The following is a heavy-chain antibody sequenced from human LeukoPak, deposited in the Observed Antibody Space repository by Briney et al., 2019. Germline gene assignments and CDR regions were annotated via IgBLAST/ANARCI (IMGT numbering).Heavy chain of an antibody. CDR3: ARGIEGRDMDV. Sequence: SETLSLTCAVYGGSFSGYYWSWIRQPPGKGLEWIGEINHSGSTNYNPSLKSRVTISVDTSKNQFSLKLSSVTAADTAVYYCARGIEGRDMDVWGKGTTVTVSS. V-gene: IGHV4-34*01. J-gene: IGHJ6*04. CDR1: GGSFSGYY. CDR2: INHSGST.